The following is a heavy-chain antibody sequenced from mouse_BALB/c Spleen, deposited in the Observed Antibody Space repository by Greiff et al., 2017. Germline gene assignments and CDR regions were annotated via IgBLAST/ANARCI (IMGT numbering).Heavy chain of an antibody. J-gene: IGHJ4*01. CDR1: GFAFSSYD. CDR3: ARHGNYDYAMDY. CDR2: ISSGGGST. V-gene: IGHV5-12-1*01. D-gene: IGHD2-1*01. Sequence: EVQLVESGGGLVKPGWSLKLSCAASGFAFSSYDMSWVRQTPEKRLEWVAYISSGGGSTYYPDTVKGRFTISRDNAKNTLYLQMSSLKSEDTAMYYCARHGNYDYAMDYWGQGTSVTVSS.